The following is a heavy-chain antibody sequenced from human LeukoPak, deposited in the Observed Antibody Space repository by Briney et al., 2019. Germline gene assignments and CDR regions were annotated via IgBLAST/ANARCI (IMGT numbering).Heavy chain of an antibody. Sequence: ASVTVSCKVSGYTLTELSMHWVRQAPGKGLEWMGGFDPEDGETIYAQKFQGRVTMTEDTSTDTAYMELSSLRSEDTAVYYCATGGSSSGWYKPPNYWGQGTLVTVSS. V-gene: IGHV1-24*01. CDR1: GYTLTELS. J-gene: IGHJ4*02. CDR2: FDPEDGET. D-gene: IGHD6-19*01. CDR3: ATGGSSSGWYKPPNY.